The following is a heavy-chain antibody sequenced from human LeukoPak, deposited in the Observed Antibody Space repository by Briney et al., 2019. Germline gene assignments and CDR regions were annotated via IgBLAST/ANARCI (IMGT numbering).Heavy chain of an antibody. D-gene: IGHD3-10*01. CDR1: GGSISSYY. V-gene: IGHV4-59*08. J-gene: IGHJ4*02. CDR3: AKFLSITMVRGVIDY. CDR2: IYYSGST. Sequence: TTSETLSLTCTVSGGSISSYYWSWIRQPPGKGLEWIGYIYYSGSTNYNPSLKGRVTISVDTSKNQFSLKLSSVTAADTAVYYCAKFLSITMVRGVIDYWGQGTLVTVSS.